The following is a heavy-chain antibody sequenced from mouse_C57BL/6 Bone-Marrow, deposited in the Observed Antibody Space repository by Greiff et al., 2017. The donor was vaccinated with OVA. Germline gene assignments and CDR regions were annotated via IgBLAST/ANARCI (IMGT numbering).Heavy chain of an antibody. V-gene: IGHV1-63*01. J-gene: IGHJ2*01. D-gene: IGHD1-1*01. CDR3: AAHYYGGSYYFDY. CDR1: GYTFTNYW. Sequence: QVQLKQSVAELVRPGTSVKLSCTASGYTFTNYWMRWVKQRPGHGLEWIGDIDPAGGYTNYNQKFKGKATLTADTSSSTAYMQFSSLTSEDSAIYYCAAHYYGGSYYFDYWGQGTTLTVSS. CDR2: IDPAGGYT.